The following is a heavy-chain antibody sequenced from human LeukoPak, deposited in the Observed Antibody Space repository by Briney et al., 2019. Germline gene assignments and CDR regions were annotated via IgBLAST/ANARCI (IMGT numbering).Heavy chain of an antibody. D-gene: IGHD1-26*01. CDR1: GFTFSSYA. CDR3: AREGNSGSYLAPGYLDY. J-gene: IGHJ4*02. V-gene: IGHV3-7*01. CDR2: IKQDGSEK. Sequence: GGSLRLSCAASGFTFSSYAMSWVRQAPGKGLEWVANIKQDGSEKYYVDAVKGRFTISRDNAKNSLFLQMNSLRAEDTAEYYCAREGNSGSYLAPGYLDYWGQGTLVTVSS.